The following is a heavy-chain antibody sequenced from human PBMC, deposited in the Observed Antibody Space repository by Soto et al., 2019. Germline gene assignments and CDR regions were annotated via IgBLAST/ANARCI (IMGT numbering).Heavy chain of an antibody. CDR3: AKGGRLEWLSHFDY. J-gene: IGHJ4*02. Sequence: EVQLVESGGGLVQPGRSLRLSCAASGFTFDDYAMHWVRQAPGKGLEWVSGISWNSGSIGYADSVKGRFTISRDNATNSLYLQMNSLRAEDTALYYCAKGGRLEWLSHFDYWGQGTLVTVSS. CDR1: GFTFDDYA. V-gene: IGHV3-9*01. D-gene: IGHD3-3*01. CDR2: ISWNSGSI.